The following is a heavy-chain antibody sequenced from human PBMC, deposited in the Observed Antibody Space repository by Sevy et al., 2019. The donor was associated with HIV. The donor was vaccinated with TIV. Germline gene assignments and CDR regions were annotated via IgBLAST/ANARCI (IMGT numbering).Heavy chain of an antibody. Sequence: GGYLRLSCAASGFTFSSYAMSWVRQAPGKGLEWVSIISGNGGTYYADSVKGRFTISRDNSKNTLYLQMNSLRAEDTAVYYCAKDPKVAGTFPYYFDYWGQGILVTVSS. CDR3: AKDPKVAGTFPYYFDY. D-gene: IGHD6-19*01. V-gene: IGHV3-23*01. CDR2: ISGNGGT. J-gene: IGHJ4*02. CDR1: GFTFSSYA.